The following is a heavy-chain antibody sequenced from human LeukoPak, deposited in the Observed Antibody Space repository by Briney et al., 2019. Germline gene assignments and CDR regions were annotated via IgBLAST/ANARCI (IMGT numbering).Heavy chain of an antibody. J-gene: IGHJ4*02. CDR3: AKEGGYDSNYFDY. CDR2: IYTSGST. Sequence: SETLSLTCTVSGGSISSGSYYWSWIRQPAGKGLEWIGRIYTSGSTNYNPSLKSRVTISVDTSKNQFSLKLSSVTAADTAVYYCAKEGGYDSNYFDYWGQGTLVTVSS. V-gene: IGHV4-61*02. D-gene: IGHD5-12*01. CDR1: GGSISSGSYY.